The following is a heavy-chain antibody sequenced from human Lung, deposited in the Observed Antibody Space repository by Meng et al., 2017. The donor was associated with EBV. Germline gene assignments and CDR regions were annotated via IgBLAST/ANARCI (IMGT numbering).Heavy chain of an antibody. D-gene: IGHD3-22*01. CDR1: GFTFSNFA. J-gene: IGHJ1*01. Sequence: EVQLLESGGGLVQAGGSLRLSGAASGFTFSNFAMSWVRHAPGKGLEWVSLVGGSGIDTYYADSVKGRFTISRDNSRNTLYLQMNSLGAEDTAVYYCAKDSRGYYRPFQQWGQGTLVTVSS. CDR3: AKDSRGYYRPFQQ. CDR2: VGGSGIDT. V-gene: IGHV3-23*01.